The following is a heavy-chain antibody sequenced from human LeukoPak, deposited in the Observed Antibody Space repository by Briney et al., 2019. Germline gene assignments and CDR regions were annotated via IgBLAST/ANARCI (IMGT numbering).Heavy chain of an antibody. CDR3: AKDDAWGRFQS. CDR2: ISPSGDIL. V-gene: IGHV3-23*01. J-gene: IGHJ1*01. D-gene: IGHD3-16*01. CDR1: GFTFSNHG. Sequence: GGTLRLSCAASGFTFSNHGMNWVRQAPGKGLEWVSGISPSGDILYYADSVKGQFTISRDNSQNTVSLQMNSLRDEDTAAYYCAKDDAWGRFQSWGQGTLVTVSS.